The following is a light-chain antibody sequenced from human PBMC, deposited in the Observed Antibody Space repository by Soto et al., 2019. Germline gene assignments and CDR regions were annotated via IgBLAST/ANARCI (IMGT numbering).Light chain of an antibody. CDR1: TSDIGGYNF. CDR3: NSYRTISTYV. CDR2: DVR. V-gene: IGLV2-14*01. Sequence: QSALTQPASVSGSPGQSITISCTGTTSDIGGYNFVSWYQQHPGKAPKLLIYDVRNRPSGVSNRFSGSKSGNTASLTISGLLAEDEADYYCNSYRTISTYVFGSGTKLTVL. J-gene: IGLJ1*01.